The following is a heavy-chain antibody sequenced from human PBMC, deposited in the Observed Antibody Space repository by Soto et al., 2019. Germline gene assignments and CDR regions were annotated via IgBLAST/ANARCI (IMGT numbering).Heavy chain of an antibody. D-gene: IGHD6-19*01. CDR3: ARFASGWPFDY. CDR1: GFTFSSYS. J-gene: IGHJ4*02. CDR2: ISSSSYI. Sequence: GGSLRLSCAASGFTFSSYSMNWVRQAPGKGLEWVSSISSSSYIYYADLVKGRFTISRDNAKNSLYLQMNSLRAEDTAVYYCARFASGWPFDYWGQGTLVTVSS. V-gene: IGHV3-21*01.